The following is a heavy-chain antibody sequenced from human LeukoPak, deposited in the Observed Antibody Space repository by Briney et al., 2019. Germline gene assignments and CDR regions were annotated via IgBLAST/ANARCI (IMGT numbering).Heavy chain of an antibody. CDR3: ARVDWFGELGYFDY. Sequence: SETLSLTCTVSGYSISSGYYWGWIRQPPGKGLEWIGSIYHSGSAYYNPSLKSRVTISVDTSKNQFSLKLSSVTAADTAVYYCARVDWFGELGYFDYWGQGTLVTVSS. V-gene: IGHV4-38-2*02. J-gene: IGHJ4*02. CDR2: IYHSGSA. D-gene: IGHD3-10*01. CDR1: GYSISSGYY.